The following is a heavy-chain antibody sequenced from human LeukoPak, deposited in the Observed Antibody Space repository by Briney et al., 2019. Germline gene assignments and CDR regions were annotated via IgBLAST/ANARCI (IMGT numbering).Heavy chain of an antibody. D-gene: IGHD3-22*01. V-gene: IGHV3-23*01. CDR3: AKAIYDSSVCYNYFDY. CDR1: GFTFSSSA. CDR2: ISGSGSDT. Sequence: GGSLRLSCAASGFTFSSSAMNWVRQAPGKGLEWVSVISGSGSDTYYADSVKGRFTISRDNSKNTLYLQMNTLRAEDTAVYYCAKAIYDSSVCYNYFDYWGQGTLVTVSS. J-gene: IGHJ4*02.